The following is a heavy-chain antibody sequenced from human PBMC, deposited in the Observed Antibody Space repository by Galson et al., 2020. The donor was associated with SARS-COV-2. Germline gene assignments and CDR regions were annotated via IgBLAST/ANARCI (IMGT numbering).Heavy chain of an antibody. Sequence: LGESLKLSCAASGFIFNNYGMHWVRQAPGKGLEWVAVITDDGSNKYYADSVKGRVTISRDNSRHTLYLRINSLRPEDTAVYYWAAGSYNIRWGQGTLVTVSS. CDR3: AAGSYNIR. CDR2: ITDDGSNK. CDR1: GFIFNNYG. D-gene: IGHD3-10*01. V-gene: IGHV3-30*03. J-gene: IGHJ4*02.